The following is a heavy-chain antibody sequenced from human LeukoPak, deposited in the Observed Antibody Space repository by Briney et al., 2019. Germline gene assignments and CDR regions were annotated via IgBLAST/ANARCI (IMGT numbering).Heavy chain of an antibody. CDR1: GFTFDNYR. CDR2: IKQDGSEK. CDR3: ARGRLVGGY. V-gene: IGHV3-7*01. D-gene: IGHD6-6*01. J-gene: IGHJ4*02. Sequence: GGSLRLSCAASGFTFDNYRMSWVRQAPGKGLEWVANIKQDGSEKYYVDSVKGRFTISRDNAKNSLYLQMNSLRAEDTAVYYCARGRLVGGYWGQGTLVTVSS.